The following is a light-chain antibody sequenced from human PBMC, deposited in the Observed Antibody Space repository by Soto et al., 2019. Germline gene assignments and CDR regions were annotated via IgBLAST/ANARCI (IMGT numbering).Light chain of an antibody. CDR3: QQYNNWPGT. J-gene: IGKJ1*01. CDR1: ESVSSN. V-gene: IGKV3-15*01. CDR2: GAS. Sequence: EIVMTQSPATLSVSPGEGATLSCRARESVSSNLAWYQQKPGQAPRLLIYGASTRATGIPARFSGSGSGTEFTLTISILQSEDFAVYYCQQYNNWPGTFGQGTKVEIK.